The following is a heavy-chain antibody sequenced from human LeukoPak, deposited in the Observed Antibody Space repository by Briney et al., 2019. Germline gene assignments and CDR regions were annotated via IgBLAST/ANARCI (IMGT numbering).Heavy chain of an antibody. CDR2: ISKDGRKN. Sequence: GGSRRLSCEASGFSFSTSGVHWARQAPGKGLEWMAVISKDGRKNHYADSVKGRFTISRDNSKSTLFLQMNSLRPEDTGIYYCARDLLDYGTAYYDVGIFDSWGQGTRVTVSS. CDR1: GFSFSTSG. CDR3: ARDLLDYGTAYYDVGIFDS. J-gene: IGHJ4*02. D-gene: IGHD3-16*01. V-gene: IGHV3-30*04.